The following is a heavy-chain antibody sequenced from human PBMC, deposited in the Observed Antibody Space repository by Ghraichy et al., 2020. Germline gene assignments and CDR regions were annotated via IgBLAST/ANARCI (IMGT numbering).Heavy chain of an antibody. CDR2: IYYSGST. CDR1: GGSISSYY. D-gene: IGHD1-26*01. CDR3: ARGVGGSYGQLDY. Sequence: SQTLSLTCTVSGGSISSYYWSWIRQPPGKGLEWIGYIYYSGSTNYNPSLKSRVTISVDTSKNQFSLKLSSVTAADTAVYYCARGVGGSYGQLDYWGQGTLVTVSS. J-gene: IGHJ4*02. V-gene: IGHV4-59*01.